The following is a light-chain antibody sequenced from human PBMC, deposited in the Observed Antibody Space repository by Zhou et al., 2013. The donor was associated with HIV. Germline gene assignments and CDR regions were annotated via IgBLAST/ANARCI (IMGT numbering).Light chain of an antibody. CDR3: QQYITYPVT. CDR2: AAS. J-gene: IGKJ4*01. V-gene: IGKV1-39*01. CDR1: QSISNY. Sequence: DIQMTQSPSSLSASVGDRVTVTCRASQSISNYLNWYRQKPGKAPELLIFAASRLESGVPSTFSGSGSGTELALTISSLQPDDIATYYCQQYITYPVTFGGGTKVEI.